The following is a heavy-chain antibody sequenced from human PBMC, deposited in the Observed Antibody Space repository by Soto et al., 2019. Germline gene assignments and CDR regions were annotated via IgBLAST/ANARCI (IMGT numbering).Heavy chain of an antibody. CDR3: ARVVRRIAVVVDS. Sequence: TGGSMRLSCAASGFTFSDYYMSWIRQAPGKGLEWVSYISSSGSTIYYADSVKGRFTISRDNAKNSLYLQMNSLRAEDTAVYYCARVVRRIAVVVDSWGKGSRVTVSS. CDR2: ISSSGSTI. CDR1: GFTFSDYY. J-gene: IGHJ4*02. V-gene: IGHV3-11*01. D-gene: IGHD6-19*01.